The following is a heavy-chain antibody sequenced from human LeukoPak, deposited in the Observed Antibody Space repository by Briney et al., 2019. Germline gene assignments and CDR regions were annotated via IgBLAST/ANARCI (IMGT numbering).Heavy chain of an antibody. CDR3: ARCIADYYFDY. V-gene: IGHV2-70*11. Sequence: TLSLTCTVSGGSISSGDYYWSWIRQPPGKALEWLARIDWDDDKYYSTSLKTRLTISKDTSKNQVVLTMTNMDPVDTATYYCARCIADYYFDYWGQGTLVTVSS. J-gene: IGHJ4*02. CDR2: IDWDDDK. D-gene: IGHD6-13*01. CDR1: GGSISSGDYY.